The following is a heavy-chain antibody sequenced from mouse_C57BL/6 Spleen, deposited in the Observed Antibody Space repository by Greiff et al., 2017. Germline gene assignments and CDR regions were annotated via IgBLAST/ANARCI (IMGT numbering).Heavy chain of an antibody. CDR1: GYTFTDHT. V-gene: IGHV1-78*01. D-gene: IGHD2-3*01. J-gene: IGHJ4*01. Sequence: QVQLQQSDAELVKPGASVKISCKVSGYTFTDHTIHWMKQRPEQGLEWIGYIYPRDGSTKYNEKFKGKATLTADNSSSAAYMQLNSLTSEDSAVYFCAISMMVLRRAMDYWGQGTSVTVSS. CDR3: AISMMVLRRAMDY. CDR2: IYPRDGST.